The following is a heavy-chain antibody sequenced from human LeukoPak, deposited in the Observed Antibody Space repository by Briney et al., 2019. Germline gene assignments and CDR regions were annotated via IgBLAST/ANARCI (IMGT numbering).Heavy chain of an antibody. CDR2: IIPIFGTA. D-gene: IGHD3-9*01. CDR1: GGTFSIYA. Sequence: SVKVSCKASGGTFSIYAISWVRHASRQGLEWMGGIIPIFGTANYAQKFQARVTITPDESTSPDYMELSSMRSEDTAVYYSATPPVVYYDVLTGYFPLDYWGQGTLVTVSS. J-gene: IGHJ4*02. CDR3: ATPPVVYYDVLTGYFPLDY. V-gene: IGHV1-69*13.